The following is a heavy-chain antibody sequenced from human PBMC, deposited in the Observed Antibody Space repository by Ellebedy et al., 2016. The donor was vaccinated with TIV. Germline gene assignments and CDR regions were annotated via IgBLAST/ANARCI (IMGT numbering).Heavy chain of an antibody. J-gene: IGHJ3*01. CDR1: GVSFTSHF. V-gene: IGHV4-4*07. CDR2: LHPSLTP. Sequence: SETLSLTCTISGVSFTSHFWSWIRQPAGGGLEWIGRLHPSLTPSYNPSLKSRVISSRDTSKAQFFLKLTSVTAADTAVYYCARHGPQWFDAFDLWGLGALVTVSS. D-gene: IGHD3-22*01. CDR3: ARHGPQWFDAFDL.